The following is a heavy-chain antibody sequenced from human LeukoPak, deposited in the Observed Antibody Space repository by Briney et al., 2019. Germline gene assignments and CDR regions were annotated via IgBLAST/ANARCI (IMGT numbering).Heavy chain of an antibody. CDR2: INYANSDT. CDR3: ATRVSETGSHLDA. Sequence: GESLKISCQIYSVTNYWIGWVGQMPGKGLEWMALINYANSDTRYSPSFQGQVIVSVDRSITTAYLELSSLKASDTAMCYCATRVSETGSHLDAWGQGTMVTVSS. J-gene: IGHJ3*01. V-gene: IGHV5-51*01. D-gene: IGHD3-10*01. CDR1: YSVTNYW.